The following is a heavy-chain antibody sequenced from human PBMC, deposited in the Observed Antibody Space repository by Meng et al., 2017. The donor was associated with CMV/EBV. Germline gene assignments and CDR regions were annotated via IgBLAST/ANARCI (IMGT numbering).Heavy chain of an antibody. Sequence: GGSLRPSCAASGFSLSSYWMSWVRQAPGKGLEWVANIKQDGSEKYYVDSVKGRFTISRDNAKNSLYLQMNRLRAEDTAVYYCARNLALYDYSLLVGATVEDYWGQGTLVTVSS. D-gene: IGHD1-26*01. CDR1: GFSLSSYW. J-gene: IGHJ4*02. CDR2: IKQDGSEK. V-gene: IGHV3-7*01. CDR3: ARNLALYDYSLLVGATVEDY.